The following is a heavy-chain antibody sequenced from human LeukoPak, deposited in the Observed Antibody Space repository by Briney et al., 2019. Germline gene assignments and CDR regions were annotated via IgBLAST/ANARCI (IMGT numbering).Heavy chain of an antibody. V-gene: IGHV3-21*01. CDR3: ARTSPGYCSGGSCYGGY. Sequence: GGSLRLSCEASGFTFTTYSMTWVSQAPGKGLEWVSSISSSSSYIYYADSVKGRFTISRDNAKNSLYLQMNSLRAEDTAVYYCARTSPGYCSGGSCYGGYWGQGTLVTVSS. CDR2: ISSSSSYI. J-gene: IGHJ4*02. D-gene: IGHD2-15*01. CDR1: GFTFTTYS.